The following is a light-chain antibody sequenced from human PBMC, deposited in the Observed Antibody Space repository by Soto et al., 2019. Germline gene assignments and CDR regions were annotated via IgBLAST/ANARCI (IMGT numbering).Light chain of an antibody. CDR3: QQYDDYPLT. CDR1: QSVGSY. CDR2: GAS. J-gene: IGKJ4*01. Sequence: EIGLTQSPGTLSLSPGERATLSCRASQSVGSYLAWYQQKPGQAPRLLIYGASTRATGIPARFSGSGSGTEFTLTISSLQADDFATYFCQQYDDYPLTFGGGTKVDIK. V-gene: IGKV3-15*01.